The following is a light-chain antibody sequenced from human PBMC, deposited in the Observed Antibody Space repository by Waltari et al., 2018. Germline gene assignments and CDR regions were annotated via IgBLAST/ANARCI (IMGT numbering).Light chain of an antibody. CDR2: NDN. CDR1: GSNIGINT. V-gene: IGLV1-44*01. CDR3: AAWDDSLNGLS. Sequence: QSVLTQPPSASGTPGQRVTISCSGSGSNIGINTVNWYQQLPGTAPKLLIYNDNRRPSGFPDRFSGSKSGSSASLAISGLQSDYETNYSCAAWDDSLNGLSFGTGTRVTVL. J-gene: IGLJ1*01.